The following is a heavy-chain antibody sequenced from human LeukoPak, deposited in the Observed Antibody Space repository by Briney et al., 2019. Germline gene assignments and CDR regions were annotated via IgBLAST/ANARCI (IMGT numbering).Heavy chain of an antibody. V-gene: IGHV3-64D*06. CDR2: ISGNGVTA. CDR3: VADGRDGYNIYFHH. D-gene: IGHD5-24*01. Sequence: GGSLRLSCSASGFTFSISAMHWVRQAPGKGLQYVSVISGNGVTASYADSVKGRFTVSRDNSKNTVYLQMSSLRAEDTAVYYCVADGRDGYNIYFHHWGQGTLVTVSS. CDR1: GFTFSISA. J-gene: IGHJ1*01.